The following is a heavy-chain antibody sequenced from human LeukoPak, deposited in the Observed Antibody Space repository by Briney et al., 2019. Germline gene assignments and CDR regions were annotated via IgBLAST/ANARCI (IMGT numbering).Heavy chain of an antibody. V-gene: IGHV3-11*04. CDR3: ARRLPPNWFDP. CDR2: ISSSGSTT. Sequence: GGSLRLSCAASGFTFSDYYMSWIRQAPGKGLEGVSYISSSGSTTYYADSVKGRFTISRDNAKNSLYLQMNRLSAEDTAVYYCARRLPPNWFDPWRQGRLVTVSS. CDR1: GFTFSDYY. J-gene: IGHJ5*02. D-gene: IGHD6-25*01.